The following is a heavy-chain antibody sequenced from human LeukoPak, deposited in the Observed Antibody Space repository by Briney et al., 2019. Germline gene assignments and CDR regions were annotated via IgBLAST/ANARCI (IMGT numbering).Heavy chain of an antibody. Sequence: GGSLRLSSAASGFTFCSYEMNWVRQAPGEGLEWGSYISSSGSTIYYAHSVRGRFTISTDNAKTSLYLQMNSLRAEDTAVYYCAREISSGYGMDVWGKGATVTVSS. V-gene: IGHV3-48*03. CDR3: AREISSGYGMDV. CDR2: ISSSGSTI. CDR1: GFTFCSYE. J-gene: IGHJ6*04. D-gene: IGHD2-15*01.